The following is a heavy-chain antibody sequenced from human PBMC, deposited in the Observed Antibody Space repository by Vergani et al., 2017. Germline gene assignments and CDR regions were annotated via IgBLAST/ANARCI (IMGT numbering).Heavy chain of an antibody. V-gene: IGHV3-30*18. D-gene: IGHD2-2*01. J-gene: IGHJ3*02. CDR2: ISYDGSNK. Sequence: QVQLVESGGGVVQPGRSLRLSCAASGFTFSSYGMHWVRQAPGKGLEWVAVISYDGSNKYYADSVKGRFTISRDNSKNTLYLQMNSRRAEDTAVYYCAKDRNIVVVPAAMGAFDIWGQGTMVTVSS. CDR1: GFTFSSYG. CDR3: AKDRNIVVVPAAMGAFDI.